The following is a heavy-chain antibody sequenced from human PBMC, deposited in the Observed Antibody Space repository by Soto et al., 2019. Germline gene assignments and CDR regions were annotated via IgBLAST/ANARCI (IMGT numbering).Heavy chain of an antibody. CDR3: TRAGRHSVVVPAAMLSDY. Sequence: EVQLLESGGGLVQPGRSLRLSCTASGFTFGDYAMSWFRHAPGKGLEWVGFIRSKAYGGTTEYAASVKGRFTISRDDFKSIAYLQLNSLKTEDTDVYYCTRAGRHSVVVPAAMLSDYWGQGPLVTVSS. J-gene: IGHJ4*02. V-gene: IGHV3-49*03. CDR1: GFTFGDYA. CDR2: IRSKAYGGTT. D-gene: IGHD2-2*01.